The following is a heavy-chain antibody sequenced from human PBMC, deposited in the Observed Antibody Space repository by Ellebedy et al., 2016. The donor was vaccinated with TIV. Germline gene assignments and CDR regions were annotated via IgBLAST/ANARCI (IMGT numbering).Heavy chain of an antibody. D-gene: IGHD3-3*01. CDR1: GFTFSRCA. Sequence: GESLKISCAASGFTFSRCAMSWVRQAPGKGLEWASAIGGSGHTTDYTDSVKGRFTISRDNSKNTLSLQMNNLRAEDTAVYYCAKDPITIFGVVWIYWGQGTLVTVSS. J-gene: IGHJ4*02. V-gene: IGHV3-23*01. CDR3: AKDPITIFGVVWIY. CDR2: IGGSGHTT.